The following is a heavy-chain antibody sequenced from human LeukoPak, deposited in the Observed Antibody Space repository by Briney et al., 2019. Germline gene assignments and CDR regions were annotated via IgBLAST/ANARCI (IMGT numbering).Heavy chain of an antibody. CDR2: IYYSGST. CDR3: ARRYQVAAFYYFDY. D-gene: IGHD2-15*01. CDR1: GGSISSSSYY. Sequence: SETLSLTCTVSGGSISSSSYYWGWIRQPPGKGLEWIGSIYYSGSTYYNPSLKSRVTISVDTSKNQFSLKLSSVTAADTAVYYCARRYQVAAFYYFDYWGQGTLLTVSS. V-gene: IGHV4-39*07. J-gene: IGHJ4*02.